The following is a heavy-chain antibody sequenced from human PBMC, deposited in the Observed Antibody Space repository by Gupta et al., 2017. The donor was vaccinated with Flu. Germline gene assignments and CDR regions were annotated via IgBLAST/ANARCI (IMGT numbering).Heavy chain of an antibody. Sequence: QVQLVESGGGVVQPGRSLRLSCAASGFSFSNYGMHWVRQAPGKGLEWVAVIWFDGSNKYYGGSVKGRFTISRDNSKSTLYLQMNSLRAEDTAVYYCARRNGGYPYWYLDLWGRGTLLTVSS. CDR3: ARRNGGYPYWYLDL. V-gene: IGHV3-33*01. J-gene: IGHJ2*01. CDR1: GFSFSNYG. CDR2: IWFDGSNK. D-gene: IGHD5-12*01.